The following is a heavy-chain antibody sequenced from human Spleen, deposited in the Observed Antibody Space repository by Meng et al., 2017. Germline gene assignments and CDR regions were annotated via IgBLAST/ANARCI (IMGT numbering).Heavy chain of an antibody. J-gene: IGHJ4*02. CDR1: DYTLTSDG. CDR2: INIYNGIT. D-gene: IGHD5-12*01. Sequence: ASVKVSCKVSDYTLTSDGFSWVRQAPGQGLQWMGWINIYNGITNYAENFQGRVTMTTDTSTNTVYMELRSLRSDDTAVYHCARFLRGYSGYNHALDFWGQGTLVTVSS. V-gene: IGHV1-18*04. CDR3: ARFLRGYSGYNHALDF.